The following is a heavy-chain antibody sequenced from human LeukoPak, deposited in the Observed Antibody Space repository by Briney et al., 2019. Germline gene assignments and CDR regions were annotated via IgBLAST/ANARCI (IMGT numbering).Heavy chain of an antibody. CDR1: GFTFSNYN. J-gene: IGHJ4*02. CDR3: TREIPIFNGNHYFDY. Sequence: PGGSLRLSCAASGFTFSNYNMNWVRQAPGKGLEWVSSITSTSSYIYYADSVKGRFTISRDNAKNSLFLQMNSLRAEDTAVYYCTREIPIFNGNHYFDYWGQGTLVTVSS. V-gene: IGHV3-21*01. CDR2: ITSTSSYI. D-gene: IGHD1-1*01.